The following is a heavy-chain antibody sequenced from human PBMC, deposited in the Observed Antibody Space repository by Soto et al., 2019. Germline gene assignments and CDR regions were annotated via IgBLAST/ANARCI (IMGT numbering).Heavy chain of an antibody. V-gene: IGHV3-30*03. CDR3: AGGPGSVVDP. CDR2: ISYDGSNK. D-gene: IGHD3-10*01. J-gene: IGHJ5*02. Sequence: ESGGGVVQPGRSLRLSCAASGFTFSSYGMHWVRQAPGKGLEWVAVISYDGSNKYYADSVKGRFTISRDNSKNTLYLQMNSLRAEDTAVYYCAGGPGSVVDPWGQGTLVTVSS. CDR1: GFTFSSYG.